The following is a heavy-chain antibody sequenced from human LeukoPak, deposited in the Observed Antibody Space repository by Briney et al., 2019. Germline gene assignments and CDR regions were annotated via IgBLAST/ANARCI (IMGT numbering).Heavy chain of an antibody. CDR2: IKHDGSEK. Sequence: GGSLRLSCAASGFIFTNYFMSWVRQAPGKGLEWVASIKHDGSEKYYVDSVRGRFTISRDNTMNSLYLQMSSLRAEDTAVYYCAADRGWRTSGYYLYYFEYWGQGTLFTYSS. CDR1: GFIFTNYF. J-gene: IGHJ4*02. D-gene: IGHD3-3*01. V-gene: IGHV3-7*01. CDR3: AADRGWRTSGYYLYYFEY.